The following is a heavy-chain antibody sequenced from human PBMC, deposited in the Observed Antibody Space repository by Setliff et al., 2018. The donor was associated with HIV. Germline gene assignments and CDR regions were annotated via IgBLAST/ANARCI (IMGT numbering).Heavy chain of an antibody. CDR2: IVPILNTG. J-gene: IGHJ4*02. CDR1: GGTFRSHE. CDR3: ARIPNHSSGFDY. V-gene: IGHV1-69*13. D-gene: IGHD3-22*01. Sequence: SVKVSCKSSGGTFRSHEISWVRQAPGQGLEWMGGIVPILNTGNYAPKFQGRVTITADESTTTAYMELSSLRSEDAAVYYCARIPNHSSGFDYWGQGTPVTVSS.